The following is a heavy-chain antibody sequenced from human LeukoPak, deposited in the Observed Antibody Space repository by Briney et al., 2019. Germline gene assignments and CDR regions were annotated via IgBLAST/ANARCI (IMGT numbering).Heavy chain of an antibody. D-gene: IGHD3-3*01. Sequence: GGSLRLSCAASGFTFSSYAMHWVRQAPGKGLEWVAVISYDGSNKYYADSVKGRFTISRDNSKNTLYLQINSLRAEDTAVYYCARPYYDFWTPFDYWGQGTLVTVSS. CDR3: ARPYYDFWTPFDY. CDR1: GFTFSSYA. CDR2: ISYDGSNK. J-gene: IGHJ4*02. V-gene: IGHV3-30*04.